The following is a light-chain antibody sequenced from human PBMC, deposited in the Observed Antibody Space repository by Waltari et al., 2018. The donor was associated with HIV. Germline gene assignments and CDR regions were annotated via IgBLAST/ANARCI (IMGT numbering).Light chain of an antibody. CDR1: SSDVGSYNL. J-gene: IGLJ2*01. CDR2: EVS. Sequence: QSALTQPASVSGSPGQSITISCTGTSSDVGSYNLVSWYQQNPDKAPKLMIYEVSKRPSGVSNRFSGSKSGNTASLTISGLQAEDEAAYYCCSYAGSSTLIFGGVTKLTVL. V-gene: IGLV2-23*02. CDR3: CSYAGSSTLI.